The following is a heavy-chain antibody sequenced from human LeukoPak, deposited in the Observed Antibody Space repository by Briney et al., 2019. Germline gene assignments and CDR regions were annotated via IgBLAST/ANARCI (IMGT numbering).Heavy chain of an antibody. Sequence: SETLSLTCTVSGGSISSYYWNWIRQPPGKGLEWIGYIYYSGSTNYNPSLQSRVTISVDTSKNQFSLKLASVTAADTAMYYCARGGNDFWSGLMYNWFDPWGQGTLVTVSS. V-gene: IGHV4-59*01. J-gene: IGHJ5*02. CDR1: GGSISSYY. CDR2: IYYSGST. CDR3: ARGGNDFWSGLMYNWFDP. D-gene: IGHD3-3*01.